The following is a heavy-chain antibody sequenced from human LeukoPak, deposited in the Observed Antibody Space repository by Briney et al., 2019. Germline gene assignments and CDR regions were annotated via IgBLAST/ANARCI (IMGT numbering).Heavy chain of an antibody. CDR3: TTDGWAYGEPFDY. D-gene: IGHD4-17*01. CDR2: IKSWTVGGTV. Sequence: GGSLRLSRVASEFSFMKAWMSWVRQAPGKGLEWVGRIKSWTVGGTVEYGAFVEGRSAISRDDSKSTAYLQMDTLKTEATGVYYCTTDGWAYGEPFDYWGQGTRVTVSS. J-gene: IGHJ4*02. CDR1: EFSFMKAW. V-gene: IGHV3-15*01.